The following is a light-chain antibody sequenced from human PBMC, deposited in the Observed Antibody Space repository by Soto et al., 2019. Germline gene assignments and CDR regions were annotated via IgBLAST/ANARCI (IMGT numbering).Light chain of an antibody. CDR1: SSDVGSYRL. Sequence: QSVLTQPASVLGSPGQSITISCSGTSSDVGSYRLVSWYQQQPGKAPKVMMYEVSKRPSGVSDRFSASKSGNTASLTISGLQAEDEAAYYCCSYAGRSTWVFGGGTKVTVL. J-gene: IGLJ3*02. CDR2: EVS. V-gene: IGLV2-23*02. CDR3: CSYAGRSTWV.